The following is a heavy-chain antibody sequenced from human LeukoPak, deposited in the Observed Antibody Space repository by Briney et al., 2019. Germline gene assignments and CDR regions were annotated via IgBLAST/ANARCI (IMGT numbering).Heavy chain of an antibody. V-gene: IGHV5-51*01. J-gene: IGHJ5*02. CDR2: IYPGDSDT. D-gene: IGHD3-22*01. CDR1: GYIFTSYW. Sequence: GASLQISCKGSGYIFTSYWIGWVRQLPGKGLEWMGIIYPGDSDTRYSPSFQGQVTISADKSISTAYLQWSSLKASDTAMYYCASGDSSGYSWFDPWGQGTLVTVSS. CDR3: ASGDSSGYSWFDP.